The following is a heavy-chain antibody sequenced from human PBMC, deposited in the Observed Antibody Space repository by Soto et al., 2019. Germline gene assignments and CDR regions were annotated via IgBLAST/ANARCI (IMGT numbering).Heavy chain of an antibody. J-gene: IGHJ6*02. D-gene: IGHD6-6*01. CDR3: ARNIYSSSSFRGYYYYGMDV. V-gene: IGHV3-30-3*01. Sequence: RLSCAASGFTFSSYAMHWVRQAPGKGLEWVAVISYDGSNKYYADSVKGRFTISRDNSKNTLYLQMNSLRAEDTAVYYCARNIYSSSSFRGYYYYGMDVWGQGTTVTSP. CDR2: ISYDGSNK. CDR1: GFTFSSYA.